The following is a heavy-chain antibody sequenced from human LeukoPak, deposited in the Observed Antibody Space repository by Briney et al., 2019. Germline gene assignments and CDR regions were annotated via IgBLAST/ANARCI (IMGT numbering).Heavy chain of an antibody. CDR3: ARRRYCNSTSCYEGAFDI. Sequence: GDSLKISCKGSAFSFTSYWIAWVRQMPGEGLEWMGIIYPGDSDTRYSPSFQGQVTISADKSISTAYLQWSTLKASDTAIYYCARRRYCNSTSCYEGAFDIWGQGTMVTVSS. V-gene: IGHV5-51*01. D-gene: IGHD2-2*01. J-gene: IGHJ3*02. CDR2: IYPGDSDT. CDR1: AFSFTSYW.